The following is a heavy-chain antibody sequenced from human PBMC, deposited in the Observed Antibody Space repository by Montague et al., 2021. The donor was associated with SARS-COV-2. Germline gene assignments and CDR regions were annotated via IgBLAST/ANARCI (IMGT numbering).Heavy chain of an antibody. CDR2: IYYSGST. CDR3: ARASGKKTIFGVVISYFDY. J-gene: IGHJ4*02. CDR1: GGSISSGGHY. D-gene: IGHD3-3*01. Sequence: TLSLTRTVSGGSISSGGHYWSWIRQHPGKGLEWIGYIYYSGSTYYNPSLKSRVTISVDTSKNQFSLKLSSVTAADTAVYYCARASGKKTIFGVVISYFDYWGQGTLVTVSS. V-gene: IGHV4-31*03.